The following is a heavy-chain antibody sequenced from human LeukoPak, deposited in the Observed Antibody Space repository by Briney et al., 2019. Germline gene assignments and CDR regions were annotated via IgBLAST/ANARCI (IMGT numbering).Heavy chain of an antibody. CDR2: ISAYNGNT. CDR1: GYTFSNYA. CDR3: ARAWGEDIAARPYYFDY. D-gene: IGHD6-6*01. Sequence: ASVKVSCKASGYTFSNYAISWVRQAPGQGLEWMGWISAYNGNTNYAPKLQGRVTMTTDTSTSAAYMELRSLRSDDTAVYYCARAWGEDIAARPYYFDYWGQGSLVTVPS. J-gene: IGHJ4*02. V-gene: IGHV1-18*01.